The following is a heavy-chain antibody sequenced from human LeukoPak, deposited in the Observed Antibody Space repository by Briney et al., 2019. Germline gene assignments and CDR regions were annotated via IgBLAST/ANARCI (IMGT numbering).Heavy chain of an antibody. CDR2: FDPEDGET. J-gene: IGHJ5*02. D-gene: IGHD1-7*01. Sequence: GASVKVSCKVSGYTLTELSMHWVRQAPGKGLEWMGGFDPEDGETIYAQKFQGRVTITADKSTSTAYMELSSLRSEDTAVYYCARLELELRTPWFDPWGQGTLVTVSS. CDR1: GYTLTELS. V-gene: IGHV1-24*01. CDR3: ARLELELRTPWFDP.